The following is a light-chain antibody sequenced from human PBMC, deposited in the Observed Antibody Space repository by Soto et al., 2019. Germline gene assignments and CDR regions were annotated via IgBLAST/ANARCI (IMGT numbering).Light chain of an antibody. Sequence: EIVLTQSPGTLSLSPGERATLSCRASQSVSSSYLAWYQQKPGQAPXLLIYGASSRATGIPDRFSGSGSGTDFTLTISRLEPEDFAVYYCQQYGGSPPATFGGGTKVDIK. CDR1: QSVSSSY. CDR3: QQYGGSPPAT. CDR2: GAS. J-gene: IGKJ4*01. V-gene: IGKV3-20*01.